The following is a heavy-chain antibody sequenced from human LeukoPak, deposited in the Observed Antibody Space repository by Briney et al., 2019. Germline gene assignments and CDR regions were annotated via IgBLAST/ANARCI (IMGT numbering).Heavy chain of an antibody. CDR1: GFTFDDYG. D-gene: IGHD3-22*01. CDR3: ARAKDYDSRPLMSYYFDY. Sequence: GGSLRLSCAASGFTFDDYGMSWVRQAPGKGLEWVSGINWNGGSTGYADSVKGRFTISRDNAKNSLYLQMNSLRAEDTALYYCARAKDYDSRPLMSYYFDYWGQGTLVTVSS. V-gene: IGHV3-20*04. CDR2: INWNGGST. J-gene: IGHJ4*02.